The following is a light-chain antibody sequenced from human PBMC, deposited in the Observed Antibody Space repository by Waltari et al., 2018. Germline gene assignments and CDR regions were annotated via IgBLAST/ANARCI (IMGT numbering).Light chain of an antibody. CDR2: WAS. V-gene: IGKV4-1*01. Sequence: DIVMTQSPDFLAVSLGERATINCKSSQSVLYSANNKDYLAWYQQKPGQPPKLLISWASTRESGVPDRFSGSGSRTDFTLTISSLQAEDVAVYYCQQYYCVPLTFGQGTKVEIK. CDR1: QSVLYSANNKDY. J-gene: IGKJ1*01. CDR3: QQYYCVPLT.